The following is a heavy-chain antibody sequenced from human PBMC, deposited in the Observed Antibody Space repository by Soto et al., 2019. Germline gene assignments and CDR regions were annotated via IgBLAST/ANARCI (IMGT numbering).Heavy chain of an antibody. J-gene: IGHJ6*02. CDR2: ISYDGSNK. Sequence: QVQLVESGGGVVQPGRSLRLSCAASGFTFSSYAMHWVRQAPGKGLEWVAVISYDGSNKYYADSVKGRFTITRDNSKNTLSLQMHILRADDTAVYYCARDRFSYNWNDFPSYSYGMDVLGHGTTVTVSS. CDR3: ARDRFSYNWNDFPSYSYGMDV. D-gene: IGHD1-1*01. V-gene: IGHV3-30-3*01. CDR1: GFTFSSYA.